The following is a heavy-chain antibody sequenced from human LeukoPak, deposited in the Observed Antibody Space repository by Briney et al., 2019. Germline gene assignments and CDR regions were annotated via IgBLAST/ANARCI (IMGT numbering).Heavy chain of an antibody. D-gene: IGHD6-13*01. CDR1: GFTFSSYG. Sequence: GGSLRLSCAASGFTFSSYGMHWVRQAPGKGLEWVAVISYDGSNKYYADSVKGRFTISRDNSKNTLYLQMNSLRAEDTAVYYCAKSRRRGSSSWFYYYYYYMDVWGKGTTVTVSS. CDR3: AKSRRRGSSSWFYYYYYYMDV. CDR2: ISYDGSNK. V-gene: IGHV3-30*18. J-gene: IGHJ6*03.